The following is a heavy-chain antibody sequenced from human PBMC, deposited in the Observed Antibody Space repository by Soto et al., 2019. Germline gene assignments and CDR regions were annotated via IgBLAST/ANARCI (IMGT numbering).Heavy chain of an antibody. V-gene: IGHV3-74*01. Sequence: GGSLRLSCAASGFIFKMYWMHWVRQSPGKGLVWISRIYNDGTYSDYADSVMGRFTISRDNVNDTLYLQMNNLRAEDSGLYYCTRGPRPISTGTGAYWGQGTQVTV. CDR2: IYNDGTYS. CDR1: GFIFKMYW. D-gene: IGHD3-10*01. J-gene: IGHJ4*02. CDR3: TRGPRPISTGTGAY.